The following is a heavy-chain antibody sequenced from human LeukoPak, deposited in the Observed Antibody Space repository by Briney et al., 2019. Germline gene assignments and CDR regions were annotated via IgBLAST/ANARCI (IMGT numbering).Heavy chain of an antibody. D-gene: IGHD3-3*01. CDR1: GYTFTSYD. Sequence: ASVKVSCKASGYTFTSYDINWVRQATGQGLEWMGWMNPNSGNTGYAQKFQGRVTMTRNTSISTAYMELSSLRSEDTAVYYCALYYDFRSGDDYWGQGTLVTVSS. V-gene: IGHV1-8*01. CDR3: ALYYDFRSGDDY. CDR2: MNPNSGNT. J-gene: IGHJ4*02.